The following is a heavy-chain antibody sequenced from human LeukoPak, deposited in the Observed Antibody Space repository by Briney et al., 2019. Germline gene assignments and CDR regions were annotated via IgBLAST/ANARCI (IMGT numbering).Heavy chain of an antibody. Sequence: SETLSLTCAVYGGSFSGYYWSWIRQPPGKGLEWIGEINHSGSTNYNPSLKSRVTISVHTSKNQFSLKLSSVTAADTAVYYCARGALWFGELYYWGQGTLVTVSS. CDR2: INHSGST. D-gene: IGHD3-10*01. J-gene: IGHJ4*02. CDR1: GGSFSGYY. V-gene: IGHV4-34*01. CDR3: ARGALWFGELYY.